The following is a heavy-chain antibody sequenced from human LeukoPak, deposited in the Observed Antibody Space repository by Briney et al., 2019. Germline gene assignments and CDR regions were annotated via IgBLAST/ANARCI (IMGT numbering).Heavy chain of an antibody. J-gene: IGHJ5*02. CDR3: AKGDSSGYYAPLDP. D-gene: IGHD3-22*01. CDR2: ISGSGGST. Sequence: GGSLRLSCVVSGFRFSSIWMSWVRQAPGKGLEWVSAISGSGGSTYYADSVKGRFTISRDNSKNTLYLQMNSLRAEDTAVYYCAKGDSSGYYAPLDPWGQGTLVTVSS. V-gene: IGHV3-23*01. CDR1: GFRFSSIW.